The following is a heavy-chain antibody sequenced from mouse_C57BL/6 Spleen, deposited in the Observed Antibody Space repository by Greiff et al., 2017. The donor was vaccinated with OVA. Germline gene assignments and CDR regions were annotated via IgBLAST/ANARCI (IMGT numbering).Heavy chain of an antibody. CDR1: GFNIKDYY. J-gene: IGHJ4*01. CDR3: TTESPPVYYGPYYAMDY. D-gene: IGHD2-1*01. CDR2: IDPEDGDT. V-gene: IGHV14-1*01. Sequence: VQLQQSGAELVRPGASVKLSCTASGFNIKDYYMHWVKQRPEQGLEWIGRIDPEDGDTEYAPKFQGKATMTADTSSNTAYLQLSSLTSEDTAVYYCTTESPPVYYGPYYAMDYWGQGTSVTVSS.